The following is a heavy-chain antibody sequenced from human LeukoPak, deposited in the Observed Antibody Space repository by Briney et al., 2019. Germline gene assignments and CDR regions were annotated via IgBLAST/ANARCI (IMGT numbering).Heavy chain of an antibody. J-gene: IGHJ4*02. Sequence: ASVKVSCKASGYTFSSYDINWVRQATGQGLEWMGWMKPNSGDTGYAQKFQGRVTMTRNTSISTAYMELSSLRSEDSAVYYCARGPLASSSSDYWGQGTLVTVSS. CDR2: MKPNSGDT. CDR1: GYTFSSYD. D-gene: IGHD6-13*01. CDR3: ARGPLASSSSDY. V-gene: IGHV1-8*01.